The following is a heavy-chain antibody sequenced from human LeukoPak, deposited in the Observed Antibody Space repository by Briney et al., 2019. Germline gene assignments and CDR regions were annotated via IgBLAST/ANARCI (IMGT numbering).Heavy chain of an antibody. D-gene: IGHD6-13*01. CDR1: GFTFSDYS. V-gene: IGHV3-21*01. J-gene: IGHJ5*02. CDR3: ARDSGSSSLNWFDP. CDR2: ISSSSSYI. Sequence: GGSLRLSCAASGFTFSDYSMNWVRQAPGKGLEWVSSISSSSSYIYYADSVKGRFTISRDNAKNSLYLQMNSLRAEDTAVYYCARDSGSSSLNWFDPWGQGTLVTVSS.